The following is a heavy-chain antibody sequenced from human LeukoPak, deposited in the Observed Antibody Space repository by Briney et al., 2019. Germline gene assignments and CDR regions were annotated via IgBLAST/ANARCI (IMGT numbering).Heavy chain of an antibody. Sequence: PGGSLRLSCEASGFTFSSYEMNWDRQAPGKGLEWVSYISSSGSNIYYADSVKGRFTISRDNAKNSLYLQMNSLRAEDTAVYYCARDRGGSDYGYWGQGTLVTVSS. CDR3: ARDRGGSDYGY. V-gene: IGHV3-48*03. CDR1: GFTFSSYE. D-gene: IGHD1-26*01. J-gene: IGHJ4*02. CDR2: ISSSGSNI.